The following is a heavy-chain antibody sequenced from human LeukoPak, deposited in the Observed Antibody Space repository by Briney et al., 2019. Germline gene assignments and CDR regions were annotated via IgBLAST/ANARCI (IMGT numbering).Heavy chain of an antibody. V-gene: IGHV3-21*01. CDR1: GFTFSSYS. CDR3: ARDQVVVAATPCYFDY. Sequence: PGGSLRLSCAASGFTFSSYSMNWVRQAPGKGLEWVSSISSSSSYIYYADSVKGRFTISRDNAKNSLYLQMNSLRAEDTAVYYCARDQVVVAATPCYFDYWGQGTLVTVSS. D-gene: IGHD2-15*01. CDR2: ISSSSSYI. J-gene: IGHJ4*02.